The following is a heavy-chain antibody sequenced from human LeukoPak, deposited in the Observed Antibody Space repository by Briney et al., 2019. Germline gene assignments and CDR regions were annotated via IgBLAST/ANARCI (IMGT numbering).Heavy chain of an antibody. D-gene: IGHD1-26*01. Sequence: SETLSLTCAVSGYSISSDYYWGWIRQPPGKGLEWIGSIYHSGSTYYNPSLKSRVTISVDTSKNQFSLKLSSVTAADTAVYYCASGSYYFDYWGQGTLVTVSS. V-gene: IGHV4-38-2*01. J-gene: IGHJ4*02. CDR3: ASGSYYFDY. CDR1: GYSISSDYY. CDR2: IYHSGST.